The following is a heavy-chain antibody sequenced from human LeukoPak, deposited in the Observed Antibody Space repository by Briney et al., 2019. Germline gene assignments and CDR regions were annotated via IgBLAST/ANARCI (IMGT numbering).Heavy chain of an antibody. CDR3: AKRISGAYYSLLDF. CDR2: IRNDGTSK. Sequence: GGSLRLSCAASGFTFSTYGMHWVRQAPPKRLEWVAFIRNDGTSKYYADSAKGRFTVSRDNSKNTVYLQMNSLRPDDTAVYYCAKRISGAYYSLLDFWGQGTLVTVSS. V-gene: IGHV3-30*02. D-gene: IGHD1-26*01. J-gene: IGHJ4*02. CDR1: GFTFSTYG.